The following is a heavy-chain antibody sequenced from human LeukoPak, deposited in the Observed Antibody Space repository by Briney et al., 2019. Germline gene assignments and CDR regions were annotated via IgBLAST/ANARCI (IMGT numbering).Heavy chain of an antibody. CDR2: IYPGDSDS. V-gene: IGHV5-51*01. J-gene: IGHJ4*02. D-gene: IGHD3-10*01. Sequence: GESLMISCKGSGYSFTSYWIGWVRQMPGKGLEWMGIIYPGDSDSRYSPSFQGQVTISADKSISTAYLQWSSLKASDTAMYYCARQAGSMVRGVLVDYWGQGTLVTVSS. CDR3: ARQAGSMVRGVLVDY. CDR1: GYSFTSYW.